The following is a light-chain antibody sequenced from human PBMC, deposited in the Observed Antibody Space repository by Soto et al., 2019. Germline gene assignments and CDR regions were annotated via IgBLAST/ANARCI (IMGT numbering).Light chain of an antibody. CDR1: QSVSCD. V-gene: IGKV3-20*01. CDR3: QQYTCPPTT. J-gene: IGKJ5*01. CDR2: GAS. Sequence: EIVLSMSLATLSVSPDDRATLSCRASQSVSCDLAWYHHKPGQAPRLLIYGASTRAAGIPDRFSGSGSGTDFTLTITRLEPEDSAVYFCQQYTCPPTTFGQGGRLEIK.